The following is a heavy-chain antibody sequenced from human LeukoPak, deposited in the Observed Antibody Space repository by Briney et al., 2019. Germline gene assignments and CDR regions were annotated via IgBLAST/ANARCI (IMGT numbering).Heavy chain of an antibody. D-gene: IGHD6-6*01. CDR2: ISDGGVST. J-gene: IGHJ4*02. CDR3: AKDLSSSS. Sequence: GGSLRLSCAASGFTFSSYAMSWVRQAPGKGLEWVSGISDGGVSTYYADSVKGRFTLSRDNSKNTLYLQMNRLRAEDTALYYCAKDLSSSSWGQGTLLTVSS. CDR1: GFTFSSYA. V-gene: IGHV3-23*01.